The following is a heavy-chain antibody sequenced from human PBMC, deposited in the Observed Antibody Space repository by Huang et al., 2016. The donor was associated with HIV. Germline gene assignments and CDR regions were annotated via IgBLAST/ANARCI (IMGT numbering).Heavy chain of an antibody. Sequence: QVQLVQSGAEVKKPGSSVKVSCKASGGSFRNFAIGWVRQAPGQGLEWMGGIIPTLVTANYAQEFQGRVTIIADESTSTAYMELSSLRSEDTAVYYCATVDYYDTSGPQRGYFDNWGQGTLVTVSS. J-gene: IGHJ4*02. V-gene: IGHV1-69*01. CDR2: IIPTLVTA. CDR1: GGSFRNFA. CDR3: ATVDYYDTSGPQRGYFDN. D-gene: IGHD3-22*01.